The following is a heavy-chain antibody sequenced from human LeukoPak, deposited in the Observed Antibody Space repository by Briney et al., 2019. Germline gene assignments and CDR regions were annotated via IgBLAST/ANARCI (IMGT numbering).Heavy chain of an antibody. Sequence: GGSLRLSCAASGFTFSSYEMNWVRQAPGKGLEWVGRTRNKANSYTTEYAASVKGRFTISRDVSKTSLYLQMNSLKTEDTAVYFCARTNFIVGASFDYWGQETLVTVSS. D-gene: IGHD1-26*01. V-gene: IGHV3-72*01. J-gene: IGHJ4*02. CDR2: TRNKANSYTT. CDR3: ARTNFIVGASFDY. CDR1: GFTFSSYE.